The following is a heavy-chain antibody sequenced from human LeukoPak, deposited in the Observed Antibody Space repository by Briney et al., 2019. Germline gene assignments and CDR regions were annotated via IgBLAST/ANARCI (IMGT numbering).Heavy chain of an antibody. CDR3: AGPYDSSGYSMYYFDY. CDR2: IKQDGSEK. Sequence: GGSLRLSCAASGFTFSSYWMSWVRQAPGKGLEWVANIKQDGSEKYYVDSVKGRFTISRDNAKNSLYLQMNSLRAEDTAVYYCAGPYDSSGYSMYYFDYWGQGTLVTVSS. D-gene: IGHD3-22*01. J-gene: IGHJ4*02. CDR1: GFTFSSYW. V-gene: IGHV3-7*01.